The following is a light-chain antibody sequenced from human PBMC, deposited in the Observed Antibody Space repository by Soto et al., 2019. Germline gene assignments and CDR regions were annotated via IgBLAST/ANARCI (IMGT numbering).Light chain of an antibody. CDR2: AAS. J-gene: IGKJ1*01. Sequence: EVVLTQSPGTVSLSPGERATLSCRASQSVTSNYLAWYQQKPGQAPRLLIYAASSRATGIPDRFSGSGSGTDFTLSISRLEPEDFAVYYFQQYGDSVTWTFGQGTKVEIK. CDR1: QSVTSNY. V-gene: IGKV3-20*01. CDR3: QQYGDSVTWT.